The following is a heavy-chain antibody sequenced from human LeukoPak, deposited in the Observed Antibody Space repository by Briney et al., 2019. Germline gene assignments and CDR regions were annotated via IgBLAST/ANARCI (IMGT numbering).Heavy chain of an antibody. Sequence: ASVKVSCKVSGYTLTELSMHWVRQAPGKGLEWMGGFDPEDGETIYAQKFQGRVTMTEDTSTDTAYMELSSLRSDDTAVYYCARAYYGSGISAFDIWGQGTMVTVSS. CDR1: GYTLTELS. CDR2: FDPEDGET. D-gene: IGHD3-10*01. J-gene: IGHJ3*02. V-gene: IGHV1-24*01. CDR3: ARAYYGSGISAFDI.